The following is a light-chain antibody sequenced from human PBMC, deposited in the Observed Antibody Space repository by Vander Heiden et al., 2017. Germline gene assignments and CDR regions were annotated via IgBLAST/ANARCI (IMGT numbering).Light chain of an antibody. V-gene: IGKV1-39*01. CDR3: QQIDSNSPYT. J-gene: IGKJ2*01. Sequence: DIHMTQSPSSLSASVGDRVTITCRASQSISSYLNWYQQKPGKAPKLLIYAASSLQSGVPSRFSGSGYGIDFTLTISSRQPEDFAAYYCQQIDSNSPYTFGQGTKMDIK. CDR2: AAS. CDR1: QSISSY.